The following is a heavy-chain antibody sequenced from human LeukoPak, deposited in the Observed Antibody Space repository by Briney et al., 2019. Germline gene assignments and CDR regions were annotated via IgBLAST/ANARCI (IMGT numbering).Heavy chain of an antibody. Sequence: ETLSLTCTVSGGSISSSSYYWGWIRQPPGKGLEWVSYISSSSSTIYYADSVKGRFTISRDNAKNSLYLQMNSLRAEDTAVYYCARDIRSVTHFDYWGQGTLVTVSS. V-gene: IGHV3-48*01. D-gene: IGHD4-17*01. CDR1: GGSISSSS. CDR2: ISSSSSTI. J-gene: IGHJ4*02. CDR3: ARDIRSVTHFDY.